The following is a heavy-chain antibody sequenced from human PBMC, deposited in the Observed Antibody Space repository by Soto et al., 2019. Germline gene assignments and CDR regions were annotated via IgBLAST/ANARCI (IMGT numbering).Heavy chain of an antibody. CDR1: GFTFSSYA. J-gene: IGHJ4*02. CDR3: AKEQYYYDSRGSAAQGYYFDY. D-gene: IGHD3-22*01. Sequence: GGSLRLSCAASGFTFSSYAMSWVRQAPGKGLEWVSAISGSGGSTYYADSVKGRFTISRDNSKNTLYLQMNSLRAEDTAVYYCAKEQYYYDSRGSAAQGYYFDYWGQGTLVTVSS. CDR2: ISGSGGST. V-gene: IGHV3-23*01.